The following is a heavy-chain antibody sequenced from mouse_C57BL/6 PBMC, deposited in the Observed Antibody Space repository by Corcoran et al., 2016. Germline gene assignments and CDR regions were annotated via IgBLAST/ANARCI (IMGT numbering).Heavy chain of an antibody. CDR2: IYPGGGYT. Sequence: QVQLQQSGAELVRPGTSVKMSCKASGYTFTNYWIGWAKQRPGHGLEWIGDIYPGGGYTNYNEKFKGKATLTADKSSSTAYMQFSSLTSEDSAIYYCARWGDYAMDYGGQGTAVTASS. CDR3: ARWGDYAMDY. V-gene: IGHV1-63*01. CDR1: GYTFTNYW. J-gene: IGHJ4*01.